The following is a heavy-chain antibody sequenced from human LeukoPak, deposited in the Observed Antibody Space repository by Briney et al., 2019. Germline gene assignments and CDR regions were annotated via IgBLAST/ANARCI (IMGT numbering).Heavy chain of an antibody. V-gene: IGHV3-21*01. Sequence: GGSLRLSCAASGFTFSSHAMRWVRQAPGKGLEWVSSISSSSSYIYYADSVKGRFTISRDNAKNSLYLQMNSLRAEDTAVYYCARVSGATGVYYYYYMDVWGKGTTVTVSS. D-gene: IGHD1-26*01. CDR3: ARVSGATGVYYYYYMDV. CDR2: ISSSSSYI. J-gene: IGHJ6*03. CDR1: GFTFSSHA.